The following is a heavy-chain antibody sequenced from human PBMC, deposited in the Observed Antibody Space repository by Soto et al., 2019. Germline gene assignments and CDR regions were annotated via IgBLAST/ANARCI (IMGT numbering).Heavy chain of an antibody. CDR2: IYHSGST. CDR3: AAGGGLPRYY. V-gene: IGHV4-30-2*01. Sequence: QLQLQESGSGLVKPSQTLSLTCAVSGGSISSGGYSWSWIRQPPGKGLEWIGYIYHSGSTYYNPSLKSRVTISADRSKNQFSLKLSPVTAADSAVYYCAAGGGLPRYYWGQGTLVTVSS. CDR1: GGSISSGGYS. D-gene: IGHD5-12*01. J-gene: IGHJ4*02.